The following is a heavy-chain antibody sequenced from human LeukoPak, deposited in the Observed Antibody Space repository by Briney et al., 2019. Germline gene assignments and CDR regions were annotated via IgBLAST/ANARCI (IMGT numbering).Heavy chain of an antibody. V-gene: IGHV3-21*01. CDR2: ISSSSSYI. J-gene: IGHJ4*02. Sequence: GGSLRLSCAASEFTFSSYSMNWVRQAPGKGLEWVSSISSSSSYIYYADSVKGRFTISRDNAKNSLYLQMNSLRAEDTAVYYCARDRRYSNLFDYWGQGTLVTVSS. CDR1: EFTFSSYS. CDR3: ARDRRYSNLFDY. D-gene: IGHD4-11*01.